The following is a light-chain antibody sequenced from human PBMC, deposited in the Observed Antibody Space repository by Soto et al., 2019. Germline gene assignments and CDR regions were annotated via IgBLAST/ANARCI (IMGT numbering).Light chain of an antibody. V-gene: IGKV3-20*01. CDR1: QSVSSSY. Sequence: EIVLTQSPGTLSLSPGERATLSCRASQSVSSSYLAWYQQKPGQAPRLLIYGASSRATGIPDRFSGSGSGTDFTLTISRLEPEDSAVYYCQQYVSSRTFGPGTKVEIK. CDR3: QQYVSSRT. CDR2: GAS. J-gene: IGKJ1*01.